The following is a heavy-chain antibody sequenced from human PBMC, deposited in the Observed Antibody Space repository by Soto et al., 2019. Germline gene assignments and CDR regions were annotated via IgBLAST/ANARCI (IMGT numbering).Heavy chain of an antibody. D-gene: IGHD6-13*01. CDR2: IIPIFGTA. CDR1: GGTFSSYA. J-gene: IGHJ5*02. V-gene: IGHV1-69*01. Sequence: QVQLVQSGAEVKKPGSSVTVSCKASGGTFSSYAISWVRQAPGQGLEWMGGIIPIFGTANYAQKFQGRVTITADESTSTSYMELSSLRAEDTAVYYCARNPNPFIAAAGTGWFDPWGQGTLVTVSS. CDR3: ARNPNPFIAAAGTGWFDP.